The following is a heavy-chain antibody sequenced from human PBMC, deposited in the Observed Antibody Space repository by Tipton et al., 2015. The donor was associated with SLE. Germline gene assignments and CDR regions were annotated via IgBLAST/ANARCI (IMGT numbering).Heavy chain of an antibody. J-gene: IGHJ3*02. CDR2: INHSGST. Sequence: TLSLTCAVFGGSFSGSYWTWTRQSPGKGLEWIGEINHSGSTNYNPSLKSRVTISVDTSKNHFSLKLSSVTAADTAVYYCARHAGIAARRDAVDIWGQGTMVTVSS. CDR3: ARHAGIAARRDAVDI. D-gene: IGHD6-6*01. CDR1: GGSFSGSY. V-gene: IGHV4-34*01.